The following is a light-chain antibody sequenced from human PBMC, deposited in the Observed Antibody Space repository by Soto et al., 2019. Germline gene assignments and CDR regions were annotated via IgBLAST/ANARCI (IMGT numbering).Light chain of an antibody. V-gene: IGKV1-39*01. CDR1: QSISTY. CDR3: QQSYSAPKT. CDR2: AAS. J-gene: IGKJ1*01. Sequence: DSKLTQSPSPLSASVGDRVTITCRASQSISTYLNWYQQKPGKAPKLLIYAASTLQSGVPSRFSGSGSGTDFTLTISRLQPEDFAAYYCQQSYSAPKTFGQGTKVDIK.